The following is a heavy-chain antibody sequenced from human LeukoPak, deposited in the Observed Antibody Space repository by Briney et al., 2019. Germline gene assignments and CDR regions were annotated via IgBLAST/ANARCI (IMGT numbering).Heavy chain of an antibody. Sequence: GGSLRLSCEASGFTVRNNYMTWVRQAPGKGLEWVSVIYSGGGTYYADSVKDRFTTSRDNSKNTLFLQMNSLRVEDSAVYYCTRVFAYSYGDFDNWGQGTLVAVSS. J-gene: IGHJ4*02. D-gene: IGHD5-18*01. CDR2: IYSGGGT. CDR3: TRVFAYSYGDFDN. V-gene: IGHV3-66*01. CDR1: GFTVRNNY.